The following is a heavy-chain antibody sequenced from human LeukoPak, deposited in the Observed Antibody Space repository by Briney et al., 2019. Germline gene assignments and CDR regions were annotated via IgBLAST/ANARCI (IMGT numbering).Heavy chain of an antibody. V-gene: IGHV3-7*01. Sequence: GGSLRLSCAASGFTFSSHWMSWVRQAPGKGLEWVANIKQDGSEKYYADSVKGRFTISRDNAKNSLYLQMNSLRAEDTAVYYCARTVGIDYYDSSGYEPWGQGTLVTVSS. CDR3: ARTVGIDYYDSSGYEP. CDR2: IKQDGSEK. D-gene: IGHD3-22*01. J-gene: IGHJ4*02. CDR1: GFTFSSHW.